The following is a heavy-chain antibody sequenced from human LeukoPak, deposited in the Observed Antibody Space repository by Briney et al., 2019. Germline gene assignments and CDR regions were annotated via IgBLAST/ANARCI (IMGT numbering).Heavy chain of an antibody. D-gene: IGHD3-3*01. V-gene: IGHV1-2*02. CDR2: INPNSGGT. CDR1: GYTLTGYY. CDR3: ARDLMGFWSGYYN. J-gene: IGHJ4*02. Sequence: ASVKVSCKASGYTLTGYYMHWVRQAPGQGLEWMGWINPNSGGTNYAQKFQGRVTMTRDTSISTAYMELSRLRSDDTAVYYCARDLMGFWSGYYNWGQGTLVTVSS.